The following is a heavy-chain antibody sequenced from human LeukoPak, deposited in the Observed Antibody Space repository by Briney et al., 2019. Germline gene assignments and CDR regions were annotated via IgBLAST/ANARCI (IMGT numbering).Heavy chain of an antibody. CDR3: ARDQQLRYFDWLSTDYYYYGMDV. CDR2: IYYSGST. J-gene: IGHJ6*02. Sequence: PSETLSLTCTVSGGSISSYYWSWIRQPPGKGLEWIGYIYYSGSTNYNPSLKSRVTISVDTSKNQFSLKLSSVAAADTAVYYCARDQQLRYFDWLSTDYYYYGMDVWGQGTTVTVSS. V-gene: IGHV4-59*01. CDR1: GGSISSYY. D-gene: IGHD3-9*01.